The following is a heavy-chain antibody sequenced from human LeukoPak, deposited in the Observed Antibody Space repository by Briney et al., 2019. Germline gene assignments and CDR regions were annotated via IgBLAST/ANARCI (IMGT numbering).Heavy chain of an antibody. CDR3: ARAPLGGRNYYYYYYMDV. D-gene: IGHD3-16*01. CDR2: IYTSGST. J-gene: IGHJ6*03. V-gene: IGHV4-4*07. Sequence: ASETLSLTCTVSGGSISSYYWSWIRQPAGKGLEWIGRIYTSGSTNYNPSLKSRVTISVDTSKNQFSLKLSSVTAADTAVYYCARAPLGGRNYYYYYYMDVWGKGTTVTVSS. CDR1: GGSISSYY.